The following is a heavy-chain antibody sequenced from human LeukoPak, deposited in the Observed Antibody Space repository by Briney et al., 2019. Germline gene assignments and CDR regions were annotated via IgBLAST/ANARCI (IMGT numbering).Heavy chain of an antibody. CDR2: IKNDGSST. J-gene: IGHJ6*02. CDR1: GFTFSSYW. V-gene: IGHV3-74*01. CDR3: AGTIFGYSRLIDV. Sequence: GGSLRLSCAASGFTFSSYWMHWVRQAPGKGLVWVSSIKNDGSSTSYADSVKGRFTISRDNAKNTLYLQMNSLRAEDTAVYYCAGTIFGYSRLIDVGGQGTTVTVSS. D-gene: IGHD3-3*01.